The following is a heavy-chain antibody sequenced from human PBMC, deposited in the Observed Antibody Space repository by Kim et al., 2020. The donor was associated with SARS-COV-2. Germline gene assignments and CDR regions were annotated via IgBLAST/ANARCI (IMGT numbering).Heavy chain of an antibody. CDR2: ISAYNGNT. CDR1: GYTFTSYG. Sequence: ASVKVSCKASGYTFTSYGISWVRQAPGQGLEWMGWISAYNGNTNHAQKLQGRVTMTTDTSTSTAYMELRSLRSDDTAVYYCARTRLPAAMSYYYYYGMDVWGQGTTVTVSS. J-gene: IGHJ6*02. CDR3: ARTRLPAAMSYYYYYGMDV. D-gene: IGHD2-2*01. V-gene: IGHV1-18*01.